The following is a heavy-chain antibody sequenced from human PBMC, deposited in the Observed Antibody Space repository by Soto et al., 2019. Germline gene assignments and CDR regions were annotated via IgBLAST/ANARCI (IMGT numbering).Heavy chain of an antibody. Sequence: EVQLVESGGGLVKPGGSLRLSCAASGFTFSSYSMNWVRQAPGKGLEWVSSISSSSSYIYYADSVKGRFTISRDNAKNSLYLQLNSLRAEDTAVYYCARDSSSSWSLTLWYWGQGTLVTVSS. J-gene: IGHJ4*02. D-gene: IGHD6-13*01. CDR3: ARDSSSSWSLTLWY. V-gene: IGHV3-21*01. CDR1: GFTFSSYS. CDR2: ISSSSSYI.